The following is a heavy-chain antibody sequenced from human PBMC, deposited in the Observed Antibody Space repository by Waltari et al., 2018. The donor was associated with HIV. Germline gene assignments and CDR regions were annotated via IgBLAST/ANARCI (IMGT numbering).Heavy chain of an antibody. Sequence: QVQLVQSGTEVKKPGASVKVSCKASGYPFTQYGISWVRQAPGQGLEWMGWTSTYNFNTNYVQKFQGRITLTRDTSTRTVYMELMSLTSDDTAVYYCAREGFCRGGSCYSGAVDIWGQGTLVTVSS. J-gene: IGHJ3*02. V-gene: IGHV1-18*04. D-gene: IGHD2-15*01. CDR2: TSTYNFNT. CDR3: AREGFCRGGSCYSGAVDI. CDR1: GYPFTQYG.